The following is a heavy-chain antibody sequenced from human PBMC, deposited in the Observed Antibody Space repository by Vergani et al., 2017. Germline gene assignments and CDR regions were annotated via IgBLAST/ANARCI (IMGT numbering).Heavy chain of an antibody. J-gene: IGHJ2*01. D-gene: IGHD6-13*01. CDR1: GFPFDDYA. CDR2: SSWNSGSI. Sequence: EVQLVESGGGLVQPGRSLRLSCAASGFPFDDYAMHWVRQAPGKGLEWVSGSSWNSGSIGYSDSVKGRFTISRDNAKNSLFLQMNSLRAEDTALYYCVKDIAASGNYWYFDLWGRGTLVTVSS. V-gene: IGHV3-9*01. CDR3: VKDIAASGNYWYFDL.